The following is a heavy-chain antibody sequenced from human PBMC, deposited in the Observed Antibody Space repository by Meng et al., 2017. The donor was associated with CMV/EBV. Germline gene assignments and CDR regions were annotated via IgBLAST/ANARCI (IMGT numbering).Heavy chain of an antibody. CDR1: GYTFTSYG. D-gene: IGHD2-2*01. CDR2: ISAYNGNT. J-gene: IGHJ6*02. V-gene: IGHV1-18*01. Sequence: ASVKVSCKASGYTFTSYGISWVRQAPGQGLEWMGWISAYNGNTNYAQKLQGRVTMTTDTSTSTAYMELRSLRSEDTAVYYCARGIVVVPAALSYYYYYGMDVWGQGTTVTVSS. CDR3: ARGIVVVPAALSYYYYYGMDV.